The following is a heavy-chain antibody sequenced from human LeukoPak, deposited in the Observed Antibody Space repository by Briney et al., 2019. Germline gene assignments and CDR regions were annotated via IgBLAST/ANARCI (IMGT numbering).Heavy chain of an antibody. CDR3: ARDHPGGTTIFNDY. Sequence: GGSLRLSCAASGFTFSNYEMNWVRRAPGKGLEWLSYISGNGNTIYYADSVKGRFTISRDNAKNSLYLQMNSLRAEDTAVYYCARDHPGGTTIFNDYWDQGTLVTVSS. CDR1: GFTFSNYE. CDR2: ISGNGNTI. J-gene: IGHJ4*02. D-gene: IGHD1-1*01. V-gene: IGHV3-48*03.